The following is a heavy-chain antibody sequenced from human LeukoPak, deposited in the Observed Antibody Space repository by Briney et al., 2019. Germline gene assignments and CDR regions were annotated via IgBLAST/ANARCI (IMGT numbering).Heavy chain of an antibody. CDR1: GYTFTSYD. J-gene: IGHJ5*02. Sequence: ASVKVSCKASGYTFTSYDINWVRQATGQGLEWMGWMNPNSGNTGYAQKFQGRVTMTRNTSISTAYMELSSLRSEDTAVYYCARGPHDYGDYAFYFWFDPWGQGTLVTVSS. V-gene: IGHV1-8*01. CDR3: ARGPHDYGDYAFYFWFDP. CDR2: MNPNSGNT. D-gene: IGHD4-17*01.